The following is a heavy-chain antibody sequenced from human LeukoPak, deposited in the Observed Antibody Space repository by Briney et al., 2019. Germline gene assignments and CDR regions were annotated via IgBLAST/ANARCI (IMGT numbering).Heavy chain of an antibody. V-gene: IGHV3-30-3*01. Sequence: PGGSLRLSCAASGFTFSSYAMHWVRQAPGKGLEWVAVISYDGSNKYYADSVKGRFTISRDNSKNTLYLQMNSLRAEDTAVYYCARAVDSSGYYRPLVYYGMDVWGQGTTVTVSS. CDR3: ARAVDSSGYYRPLVYYGMDV. J-gene: IGHJ6*02. CDR1: GFTFSSYA. CDR2: ISYDGSNK. D-gene: IGHD3-22*01.